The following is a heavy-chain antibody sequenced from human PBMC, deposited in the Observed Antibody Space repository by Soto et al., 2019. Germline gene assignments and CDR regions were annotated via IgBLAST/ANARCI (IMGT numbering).Heavy chain of an antibody. CDR2: IYYSGST. D-gene: IGHD5-12*01. J-gene: IGHJ6*03. V-gene: IGHV4-59*01. Sequence: PSETLSLTCTVSGGSISSYYWSWIRQPPGKGLEWIGYIYYSGSTNYNPSLKSRVTISVDTSKNQFSLKLSSVTAADTAVYYCARVYSGYAWGYYYYYIDVWGKGTTVTVS. CDR3: ARVYSGYAWGYYYYYIDV. CDR1: GGSISSYY.